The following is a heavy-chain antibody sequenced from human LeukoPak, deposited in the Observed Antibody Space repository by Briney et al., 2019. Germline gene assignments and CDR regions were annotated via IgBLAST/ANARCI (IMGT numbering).Heavy chain of an antibody. V-gene: IGHV3-23*01. CDR1: GFTFSSYA. Sequence: GGSLRLSCAASGFTFSSYAMSWVCQAPGKGLEWVSAISGSGGSTYYADSVKGRFTISRDNSKNTLYLQMNSLRAEDTAVYYCAKDQDDSSGYYYASSDYWGQGTLVTVSS. D-gene: IGHD3-22*01. J-gene: IGHJ4*02. CDR3: AKDQDDSSGYYYASSDY. CDR2: ISGSGGST.